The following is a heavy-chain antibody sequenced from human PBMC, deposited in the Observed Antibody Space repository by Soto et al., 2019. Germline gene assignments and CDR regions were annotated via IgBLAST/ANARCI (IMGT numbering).Heavy chain of an antibody. D-gene: IGHD6-19*01. CDR3: ARERSSGWYVDY. V-gene: IGHV1-8*01. CDR1: GYSFTSYD. CDR2: MNPNSGNT. Sequence: QVQLVQSGAEVKKPGASVKVSCKASGYSFTSYDINWVRQATGQGLEWMGWMNPNSGNTGYAQKFQGRGTMTRNTSISTAYMELSSLRSEDTAVYYCARERSSGWYVDYWGQGTRVTVSS. J-gene: IGHJ4*02.